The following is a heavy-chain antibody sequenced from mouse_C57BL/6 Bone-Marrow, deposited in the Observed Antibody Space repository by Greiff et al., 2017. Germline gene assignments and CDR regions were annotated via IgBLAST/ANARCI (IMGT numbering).Heavy chain of an antibody. J-gene: IGHJ3*01. V-gene: IGHV1-54*01. CDR1: GYAFTNYL. D-gene: IGHD1-1*01. Sequence: QVHVKQSGAELVRPGTSVKVSCKASGYAFTNYLIEWVKQRPGQGLEWIGVISPGSGGINYNEKFKGRATLPADKYSSTDSLQLSILTSEDSAVYLCASSRITAYPHFAYWGQGTLVTVSA. CDR2: ISPGSGGI. CDR3: ASSRITAYPHFAY.